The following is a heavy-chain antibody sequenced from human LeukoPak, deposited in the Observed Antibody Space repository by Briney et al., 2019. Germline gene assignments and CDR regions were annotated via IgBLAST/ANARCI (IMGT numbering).Heavy chain of an antibody. CDR3: ARAGRDGYNLDY. V-gene: IGHV1-3*01. Sequence: ASVKVSCKASGHTFTSYAMHWVRQAPGQRLEWMGWINAGNGNTKYSQKFQGRVAITRDTSASTAYMELSSLRSEDTAVYYCARAGRDGYNLDYWGQGTLVTVSS. CDR1: GHTFTSYA. D-gene: IGHD5-24*01. J-gene: IGHJ4*02. CDR2: INAGNGNT.